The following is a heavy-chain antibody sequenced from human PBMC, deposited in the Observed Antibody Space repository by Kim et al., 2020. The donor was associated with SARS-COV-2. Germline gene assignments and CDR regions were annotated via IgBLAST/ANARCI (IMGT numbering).Heavy chain of an antibody. CDR1: GFTFSSYA. CDR3: AKDRLGSGSYYSYYFDY. D-gene: IGHD3-10*01. J-gene: IGHJ4*02. CDR2: ISGSGGST. Sequence: GGSLRLSCAASGFTFSSYAMSWVRQAPGKGLEWVSAISGSGGSTYYADSVKGRFTISRDNSKNTLYLQMNSLRAEDTAVYYCAKDRLGSGSYYSYYFDYLGQGTLVHGSS. V-gene: IGHV3-23*01.